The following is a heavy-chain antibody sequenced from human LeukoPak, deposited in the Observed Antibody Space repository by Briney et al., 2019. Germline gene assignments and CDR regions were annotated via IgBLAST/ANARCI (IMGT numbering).Heavy chain of an antibody. V-gene: IGHV3-15*01. CDR1: GSTFSSYS. J-gene: IGHJ4*02. D-gene: IGHD3-10*01. CDR3: TALSRGT. CDR2: IKSKSDGGTI. Sequence: PGGSLRLSCAASGSTFSSYSMNWVRQAPGKGLEWVGRIKSKSDGGTIEYAAPVKGRFTISRDDSKNTLYLLMNSLKTEDAAVYYCTALSRGTWGQGILVTVSS.